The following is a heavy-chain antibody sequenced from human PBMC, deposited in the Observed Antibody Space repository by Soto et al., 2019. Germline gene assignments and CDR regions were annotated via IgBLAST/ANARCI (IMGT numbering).Heavy chain of an antibody. CDR1: GYTFTSYY. V-gene: IGHV1-8*01. CDR3: ARGLPAAGLNWFDP. J-gene: IGHJ5*02. D-gene: IGHD6-13*01. Sequence: ASVKVSCKASGYTFTSYYINWVRQATGQGLEWMGWMNPNSGNTGYAQKFQGRVTMTRNTSISTAYMELSSLRSEDTAVYYCARGLPAAGLNWFDPWGQGTLVTVSS. CDR2: MNPNSGNT.